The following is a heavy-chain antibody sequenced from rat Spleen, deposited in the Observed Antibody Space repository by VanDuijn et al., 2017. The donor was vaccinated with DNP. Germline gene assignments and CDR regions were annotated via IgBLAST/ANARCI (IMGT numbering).Heavy chain of an antibody. Sequence: EVKLVESGGGVVQSGRSLKLSCAASGFTFSDYNMVWVRQAPKKGLEWIATISYDGLSANYRDSVKGRFTISRDNAKSTLYLQMNSLRSEDMATYYCIRWNSGHFDYWGQGVMVTVSS. CDR2: ISYDGLSA. CDR1: GFTFSDYN. J-gene: IGHJ2*01. CDR3: IRWNSGHFDY. D-gene: IGHD4-3*01. V-gene: IGHV5-7*01.